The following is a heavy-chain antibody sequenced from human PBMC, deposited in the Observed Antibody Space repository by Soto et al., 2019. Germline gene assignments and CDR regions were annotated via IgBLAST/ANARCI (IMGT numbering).Heavy chain of an antibody. J-gene: IGHJ1*01. D-gene: IGHD5-12*01. V-gene: IGHV4-59*01. CDR1: GGSISSYY. CDR3: AREGYGGQRSHFQH. Sequence: ETLSLTCTVSGGSISSYYWSWIRQPPGKGLEWIGYIYYSGSTNYNPSLKSRVTISVDTSKNQFSLKLSSVTAADTAVYYCAREGYGGQRSHFQHWGQGTLVTVSS. CDR2: IYYSGST.